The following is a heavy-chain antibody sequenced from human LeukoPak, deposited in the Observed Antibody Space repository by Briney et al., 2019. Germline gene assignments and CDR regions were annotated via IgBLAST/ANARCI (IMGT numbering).Heavy chain of an antibody. Sequence: PSETLSLTCGVRGVSFSGNYWSWIRQSPGKGLEWIGEIYQTKYTTYNPSLKSRVTIWADTSKNQFSLKLSSMTAADTAVYYCAYSSGYQQHCGQGTLVTVSS. D-gene: IGHD3-22*01. J-gene: IGHJ1*01. CDR2: IYQTKYT. CDR3: AYSSGYQQH. CDR1: GVSFSGNY. V-gene: IGHV4-34*01.